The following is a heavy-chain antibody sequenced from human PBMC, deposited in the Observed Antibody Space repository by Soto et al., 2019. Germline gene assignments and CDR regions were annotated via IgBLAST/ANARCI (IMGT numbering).Heavy chain of an antibody. D-gene: IGHD6-19*01. J-gene: IGHJ4*02. CDR1: GYSFTSYW. V-gene: IGHV5-51*01. CDR2: IYPGDSDT. Sequence: PGESLKISCKGSGYSFTSYWIGWVRQMPGKGLEWMGIIYPGDSDTRYSPSFQGQVTISADKSISTAYLQWSSLKASDTAMYYCATESSDWSHPFDYWGQGTLVTVSS. CDR3: ATESSDWSHPFDY.